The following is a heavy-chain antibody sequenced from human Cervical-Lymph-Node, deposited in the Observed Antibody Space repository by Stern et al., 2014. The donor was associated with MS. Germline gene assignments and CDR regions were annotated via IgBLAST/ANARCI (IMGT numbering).Heavy chain of an antibody. J-gene: IGHJ4*02. CDR3: ARDRDGSQVFDN. V-gene: IGHV3-66*02. D-gene: IGHD1-26*01. CDR1: GFIVSANY. Sequence: EVQLVESGGGLVQPGGSLRLSCAASGFIVSANYMPWVRQAPGKGLQWVSVIYSGGRTDYEDSVKGRFTMSRENSKNTVYLQMNSLRAEDTAMYYCARDRDGSQVFDNWGQGNLVTVSS. CDR2: IYSGGRT.